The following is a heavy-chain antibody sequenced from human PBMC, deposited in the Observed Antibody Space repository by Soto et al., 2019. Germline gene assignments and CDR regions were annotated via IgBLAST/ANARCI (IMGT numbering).Heavy chain of an antibody. D-gene: IGHD4-17*01. V-gene: IGHV1-18*01. CDR2: ISAHHGDT. CDR1: GYTCTSYG. J-gene: IGHJ5*02. Sequence: QVRLLQSGSEVKKPGASVKVSCMASGYTCTSYGFSWVRQAPGQGLEWVGWISAHHGDTNYAQKFQGRGTMTTDTSTSTAYLELSSLRPDATAVYYCASDTTVTSHRFDTWGQRTLVTDTS. CDR3: ASDTTVTSHRFDT.